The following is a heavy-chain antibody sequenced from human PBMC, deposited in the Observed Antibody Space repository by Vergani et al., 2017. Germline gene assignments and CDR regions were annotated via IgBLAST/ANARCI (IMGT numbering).Heavy chain of an antibody. Sequence: QVQLVESGGGVVQPGRSLRLSCAASGFTFSSYGMHWVRQAPGKGLEWVAVIWYDGSNKYYADSVKGRFTISRDNSKNTLYLQMNSLRAEDTAVYYCARDMHSSSPYWYFDLWGRGTLVTVSS. CDR1: GFTFSSYG. J-gene: IGHJ2*01. D-gene: IGHD6-6*01. CDR3: ARDMHSSSPYWYFDL. CDR2: IWYDGSNK. V-gene: IGHV3-33*01.